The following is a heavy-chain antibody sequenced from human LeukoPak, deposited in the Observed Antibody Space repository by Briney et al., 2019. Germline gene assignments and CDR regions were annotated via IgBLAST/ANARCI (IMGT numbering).Heavy chain of an antibody. D-gene: IGHD3-10*01. CDR3: ARHTAYGSGSYYLGNWFDP. Sequence: GGSLRLSCAASGFTFSSYWMSWVRQAPGKGLEWVANIKQDGSEKYYVDSVKGRFTISRDNAKNSLYLQMNSLRAEDTAVYYCARHTAYGSGSYYLGNWFDPWGQGTLVTVSS. CDR2: IKQDGSEK. J-gene: IGHJ5*02. CDR1: GFTFSSYW. V-gene: IGHV3-7*01.